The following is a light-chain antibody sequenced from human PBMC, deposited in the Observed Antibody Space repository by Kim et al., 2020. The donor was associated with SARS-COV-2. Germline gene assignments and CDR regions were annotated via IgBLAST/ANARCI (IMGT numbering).Light chain of an antibody. CDR3: SSYTSTSTLV. J-gene: IGLJ1*01. V-gene: IGLV2-14*01. CDR2: EVT. CDR1: TSDFGGYDY. Sequence: SALTQPASVSGSPGQSITISCTGTTSDFGGYDYVSWYQQHPGKAPKLMIYEVTNRPSGVSNRFSGSKSGNAASLTISGLQAEDEADYYCSSYTSTSTLVFGTGTKVPVL.